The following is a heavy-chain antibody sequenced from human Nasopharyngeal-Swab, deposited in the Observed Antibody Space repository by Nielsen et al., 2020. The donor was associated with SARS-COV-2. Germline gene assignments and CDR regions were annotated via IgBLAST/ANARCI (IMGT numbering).Heavy chain of an antibody. CDR2: INPNSGGT. V-gene: IGHV1-2*02. CDR1: GYTFTGYY. CDR3: ARDSVFSIFGVVSSDY. Sequence: ASVKVPCKASGYTFTGYYMHWVRQAPGQGLEWMGWINPNSGGTNYAQKFQGRVTMTRDTSISTAYMELSRLRTDDTAVYYCARDSVFSIFGVVSSDYWGQGTLVTVSS. J-gene: IGHJ4*02. D-gene: IGHD3-3*01.